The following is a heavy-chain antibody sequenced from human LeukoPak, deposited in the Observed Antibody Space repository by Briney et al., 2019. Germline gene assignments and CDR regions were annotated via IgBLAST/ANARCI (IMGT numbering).Heavy chain of an antibody. CDR2: INPSIGSI. V-gene: IGHV1-46*03. D-gene: IGHD5-24*01. Sequence: ASVKASCKASGYTLTTHYIHWVRQAPGQGLEWMGMINPSIGSISYAQRFQGRVSMTWDTSTSTVYVELSSLRSEDTAIYYCARDLSRDGYQEYYFDYWGQGTLVTVSS. J-gene: IGHJ4*02. CDR3: ARDLSRDGYQEYYFDY. CDR1: GYTLTTHY.